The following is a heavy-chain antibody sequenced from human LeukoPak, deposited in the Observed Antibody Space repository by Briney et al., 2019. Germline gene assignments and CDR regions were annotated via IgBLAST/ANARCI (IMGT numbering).Heavy chain of an antibody. J-gene: IGHJ4*02. Sequence: KPGGSLRLSCAPSGFNFGGHYMSWVRQAPGKGPEWISYISGNGRDIAYADSVKGRFTISRDNAKNLLHLQMNSLRVEDTAVYYCANCRDNPLSGWFDYWGQGTLVTVSS. CDR2: ISGNGRDI. D-gene: IGHD6-19*01. CDR3: ANCRDNPLSGWFDY. CDR1: GFNFGGHY. V-gene: IGHV3-11*01.